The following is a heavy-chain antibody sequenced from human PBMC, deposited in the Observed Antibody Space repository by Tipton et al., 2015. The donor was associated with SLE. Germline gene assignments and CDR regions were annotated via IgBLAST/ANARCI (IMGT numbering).Heavy chain of an antibody. CDR2: IWYDGSNK. CDR1: GFTFSSYG. D-gene: IGHD2-8*02. V-gene: IGHV3-33*01. Sequence: RSLRLSCAASGFTFSSYGMHWVRQAPGKGLEWVAVIWYDGSNKYYADSVKGRFTISRDNSKNTLYLQMNGLRAEDTAVYYCARAEVVYVPFDFWGQGTLVTVSS. J-gene: IGHJ4*02. CDR3: ARAEVVYVPFDF.